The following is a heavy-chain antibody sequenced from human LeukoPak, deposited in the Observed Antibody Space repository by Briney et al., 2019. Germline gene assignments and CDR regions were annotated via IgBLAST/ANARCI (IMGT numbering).Heavy chain of an antibody. Sequence: SVKVSCKASGGTFSSFAINWVRQAPGQGLEWMGGIIPLFGAAKYAQKFQGRVTITAVESMSTAYMELSSLRSEDTAVYYCARAGGSTVSHSDYWGQGTLVTVSS. V-gene: IGHV1-69*13. CDR3: ARAGGSTVSHSDY. D-gene: IGHD4-17*01. J-gene: IGHJ4*02. CDR1: GGTFSSFA. CDR2: IIPLFGAA.